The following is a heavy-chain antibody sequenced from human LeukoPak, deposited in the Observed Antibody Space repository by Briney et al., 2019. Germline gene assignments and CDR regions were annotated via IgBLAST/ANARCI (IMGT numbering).Heavy chain of an antibody. CDR3: AKDGVRGYSYGPFDY. V-gene: IGHV3-74*01. Sequence: GGSLRLSCAASGFTLSSYWMHWVRQAPGKGLVWVSRINSDGRSTSHADSVKGRFTISRDNAKNTLYLQMNSLRAEDTAVYYCAKDGVRGYSYGPFDYWGQGTLVTVSS. CDR1: GFTLSSYW. D-gene: IGHD5-18*01. CDR2: INSDGRST. J-gene: IGHJ4*02.